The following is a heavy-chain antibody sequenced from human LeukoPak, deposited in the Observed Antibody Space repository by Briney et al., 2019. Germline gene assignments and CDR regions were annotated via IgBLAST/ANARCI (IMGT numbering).Heavy chain of an antibody. CDR3: ARVSGWYSAEDY. CDR1: GFTFSSYS. Sequence: GGSLRLSCAASGFTFSSYSMNWVRQAPGRGLEWVSFISSDGSTRYHADSVKGRFTISRDNAKNSLYLQMNTLRAEDTAVYYCARVSGWYSAEDYWGQGTLVTVSS. V-gene: IGHV3-48*01. D-gene: IGHD6-19*01. CDR2: ISSDGSTR. J-gene: IGHJ4*02.